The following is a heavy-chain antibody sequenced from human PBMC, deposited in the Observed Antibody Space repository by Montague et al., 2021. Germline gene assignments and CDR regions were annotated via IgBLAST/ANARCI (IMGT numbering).Heavy chain of an antibody. Sequence: NNKYYANCVKGRFTISRDNSKNTLYLQMTSLRAEDTAVYYCARTNSGSYSGAFDIWGQGTMITGSS. CDR2: NNK. CDR3: ARTNSGSYSGAFDI. D-gene: IGHD1-26*01. J-gene: IGHJ3*02. V-gene: IGHV3-30*01.